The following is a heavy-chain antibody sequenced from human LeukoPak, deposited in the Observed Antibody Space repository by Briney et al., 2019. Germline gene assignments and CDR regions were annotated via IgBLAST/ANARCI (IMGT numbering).Heavy chain of an antibody. J-gene: IGHJ4*02. V-gene: IGHV4-34*01. D-gene: IGHD6-13*01. CDR1: GGSFSGYY. Sequence: SETLSLTCAVYGGSFSGYYWSWIRQPPGKGLEWIGEINHSGSTNYNPSLKSRVTISVDTSKNQFSLKLSSVTAADTAVYYCARLIALYYFDYWGQGTLVTVSS. CDR2: INHSGST. CDR3: ARLIALYYFDY.